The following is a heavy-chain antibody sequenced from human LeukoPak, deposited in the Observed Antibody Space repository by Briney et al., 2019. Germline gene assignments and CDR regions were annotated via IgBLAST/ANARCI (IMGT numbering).Heavy chain of an antibody. CDR1: GFTFSNAW. CDR2: IKSKTDGGTT. J-gene: IGHJ6*02. CDR3: TTAVAGATYNYYYYGMDV. Sequence: GGSLRLSCAASGFTFSNAWMSWVRQAPGKGLEWVGRIKSKTDGGTTDYAAPVKGRFTISRDDSKNTLYLQMNSLKTEDTAVYYCTTAVAGATYNYYYYGMDVWGQGTTVTVSS. V-gene: IGHV3-15*01. D-gene: IGHD6-19*01.